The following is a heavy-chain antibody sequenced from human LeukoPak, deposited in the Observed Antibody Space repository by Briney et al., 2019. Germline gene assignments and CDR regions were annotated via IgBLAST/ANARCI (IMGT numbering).Heavy chain of an antibody. Sequence: PGGSLRLSCAASGFTFSSYAMSWVRQAPGKGLEWVSAISGSGGSTYYADSVKGRFTISRDNSKNTLYLQMNSLRAEDTAVYYCAKGRYSSSWYEDYYYYMDVWGKGTTVTVSS. CDR2: ISGSGGST. J-gene: IGHJ6*03. CDR1: GFTFSSYA. CDR3: AKGRYSSSWYEDYYYYMDV. V-gene: IGHV3-23*01. D-gene: IGHD6-13*01.